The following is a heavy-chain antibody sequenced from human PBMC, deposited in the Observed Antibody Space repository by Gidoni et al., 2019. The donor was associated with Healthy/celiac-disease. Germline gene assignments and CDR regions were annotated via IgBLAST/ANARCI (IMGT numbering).Heavy chain of an antibody. D-gene: IGHD2-2*03. Sequence: ESLKISCKGSGYSFTSYWIGWVRQMPGKGLEWMGIIYPGDSDTRYSPSFQGQVTISADKSISTAYLQWSSLKASDTAMYYCARRGYCSSTSCSPPAIDYWGQGTLVTVSS. CDR1: GYSFTSYW. V-gene: IGHV5-51*01. CDR2: IYPGDSDT. CDR3: ARRGYCSSTSCSPPAIDY. J-gene: IGHJ4*02.